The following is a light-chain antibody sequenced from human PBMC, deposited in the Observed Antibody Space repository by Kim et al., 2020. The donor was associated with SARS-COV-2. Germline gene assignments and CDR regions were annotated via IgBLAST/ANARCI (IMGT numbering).Light chain of an antibody. J-gene: IGKJ1*01. CDR2: IAF. CDR3: QQYGDSPTT. CDR1: QTVSANY. V-gene: IGKV3-20*01. Sequence: EIVLTQSPGTLSLSPGERATLSCRASQTVSANYLAWYQQKPGQAPRLLISIAFRRATDIPERFSGSGSGTDFTLTINRLEPEDFAVYYCQQYGDSPTTFGQGTKVDIK.